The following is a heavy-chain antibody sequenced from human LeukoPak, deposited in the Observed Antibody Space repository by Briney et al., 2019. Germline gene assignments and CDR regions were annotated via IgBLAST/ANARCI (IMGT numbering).Heavy chain of an antibody. J-gene: IGHJ4*02. V-gene: IGHV3-74*01. CDR1: GFTFISYW. CDR2: INSDGSTT. D-gene: IGHD3-22*01. CDR3: ARGHHYYDSSAYYY. Sequence: GGSLRLSCAASGFTFISYWMHWVRRAPGKGLVWVSRINSDGSTTSYAASVKGRFTISRDTAKYTLYLQMNSLRAEDTAVYYCARGHHYYDSSAYYYWGQGTLVTVSS.